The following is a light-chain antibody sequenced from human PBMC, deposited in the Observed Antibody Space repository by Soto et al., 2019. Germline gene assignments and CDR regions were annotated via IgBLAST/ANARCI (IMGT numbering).Light chain of an antibody. CDR3: QQCGASPGYT. Sequence: EIVLTQSPGTLSLSPGERATLSCRASQSVSSTYLAWYQQKPGQAPRLLIYGASSRATGIPERFSGSGSGTDFTLTISRLEPEDFAVYYCQQCGASPGYTFGQGTKLEIK. CDR1: QSVSSTY. CDR2: GAS. V-gene: IGKV3-20*01. J-gene: IGKJ2*01.